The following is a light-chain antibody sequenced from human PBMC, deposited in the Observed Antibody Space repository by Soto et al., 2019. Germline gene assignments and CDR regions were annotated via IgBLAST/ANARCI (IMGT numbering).Light chain of an antibody. CDR3: TSWTTSSTML. V-gene: IGLV2-14*03. CDR2: DVN. J-gene: IGLJ2*01. Sequence: QSALTQPASVSGSPGQSITISCTGTRSDIGAYNFVSWYQQHPGEVPKLILYDVNVRPSGVSNHFSGSKSGNTASLTISGFQAEDEADYYCTSWTTSSTMLFGGGTKVTVL. CDR1: RSDIGAYNF.